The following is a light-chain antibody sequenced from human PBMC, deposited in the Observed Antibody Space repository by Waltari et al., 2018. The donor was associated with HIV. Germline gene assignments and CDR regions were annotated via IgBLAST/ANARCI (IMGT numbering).Light chain of an antibody. Sequence: DIVMTQSPLSLPVTPGEPAFISCRSSQSFLHSNGYNYLDWYLQKPGQSPQLLIYLGSNRASGVPDRFSGSGSGTDFTLTISRVEAEDVGVYYCMQTVQTPLTFGGGTKVEI. V-gene: IGKV2-28*01. CDR2: LGS. J-gene: IGKJ4*01. CDR1: QSFLHSNGYNY. CDR3: MQTVQTPLT.